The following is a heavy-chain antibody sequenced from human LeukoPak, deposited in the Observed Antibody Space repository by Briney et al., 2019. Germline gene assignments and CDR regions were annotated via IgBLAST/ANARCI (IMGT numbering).Heavy chain of an antibody. Sequence: SSETLSLTCAVSGGFINSSAYYWAWIRQPPGKGLEFIASVYYGTNTYYNLALKSRVTLSIDTSKNQFSLKLRSVTAADTAVYYCTRQFVTNLFDPWGQGTLVTVSS. CDR1: GGFINSSAYY. V-gene: IGHV4-39*01. J-gene: IGHJ5*02. CDR3: TRQFVTNLFDP. D-gene: IGHD2/OR15-2a*01. CDR2: VYYGTNT.